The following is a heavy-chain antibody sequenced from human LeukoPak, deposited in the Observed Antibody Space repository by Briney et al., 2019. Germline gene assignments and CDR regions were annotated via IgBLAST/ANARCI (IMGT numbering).Heavy chain of an antibody. D-gene: IGHD5-18*01. CDR3: ARDRSGYSYGDAVDY. J-gene: IGHJ4*02. V-gene: IGHV1-18*01. CDR2: ISAYNGNT. CDR1: GYTFTSYG. Sequence: ASVKVSCKASGYTFTSYGISWVRQAPGQGLEWMGWISAYNGNTNYAQKLQGRVTMTTDTSTSTAYMELRSLRSDDTAVYYCARDRSGYSYGDAVDYWGQGTLVTVS.